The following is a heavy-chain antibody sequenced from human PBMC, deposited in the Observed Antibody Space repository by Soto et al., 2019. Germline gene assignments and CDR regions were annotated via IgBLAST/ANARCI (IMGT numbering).Heavy chain of an antibody. CDR3: ARRYYYDSSGFIPHDAFDI. D-gene: IGHD3-22*01. Sequence: QVQLAESGGGVVQPGRSLRLSCAASGFTFSSYGMHWVRQAPGKGLEWVAVIWYDGSNKYYADSVKGRFTISRDNSKNTLYLQMNSLRAEDTAVYYCARRYYYDSSGFIPHDAFDIWGQGTMVTVSS. V-gene: IGHV3-33*01. J-gene: IGHJ3*02. CDR1: GFTFSSYG. CDR2: IWYDGSNK.